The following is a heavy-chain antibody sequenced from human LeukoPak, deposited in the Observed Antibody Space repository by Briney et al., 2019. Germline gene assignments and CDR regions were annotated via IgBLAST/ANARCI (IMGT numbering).Heavy chain of an antibody. CDR3: ARDSLGVSRGWYRENTFDI. V-gene: IGHV1-18*01. J-gene: IGHJ3*02. CDR2: ISAYNGNT. D-gene: IGHD6-19*01. CDR1: GYTFTSYG. Sequence: ASVKDSCKASGYTFTSYGISWVRQAPGQGLEWMGWISAYNGNTNYAQKLQGRVTMTTDTSTSTAYMELRSLRSDETAVYYCARDSLGVSRGWYRENTFDIWGQGTLVTVSS.